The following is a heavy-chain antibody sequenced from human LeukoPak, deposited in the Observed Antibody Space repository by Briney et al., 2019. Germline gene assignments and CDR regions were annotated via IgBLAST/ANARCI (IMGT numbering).Heavy chain of an antibody. CDR3: ARGDYDFLFDP. CDR2: IYYSGST. J-gene: IGHJ5*02. Sequence: SETLSLTCTVSGGSISSYYWSWIRQPPGKGLEWIGYIYYSGSTNYNPSLKSRVTISVDTSKNQFSLKLSSVTAADTAVYYCARGDYDFLFDPWGQGTLVTVS. CDR1: GGSISSYY. D-gene: IGHD3-3*01. V-gene: IGHV4-59*01.